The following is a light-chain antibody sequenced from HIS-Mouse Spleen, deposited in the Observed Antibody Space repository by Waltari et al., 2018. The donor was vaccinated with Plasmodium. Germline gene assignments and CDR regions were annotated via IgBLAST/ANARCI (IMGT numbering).Light chain of an antibody. Sequence: ELALTQSPGTLSLSPGERDTLPCRASQSVSRSYVAWYQQKPGQAPRLLIYGASSRATGIPDRFSGSGSGTDFTLTISRLEPEDFAVYYCQQYGSSPPWTFGQGTKVEIK. CDR2: GAS. J-gene: IGKJ1*01. V-gene: IGKV3-20*01. CDR1: QSVSRSY. CDR3: QQYGSSPPWT.